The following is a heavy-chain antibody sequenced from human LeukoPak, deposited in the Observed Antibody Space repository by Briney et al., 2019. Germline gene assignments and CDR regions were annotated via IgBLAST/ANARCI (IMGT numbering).Heavy chain of an antibody. V-gene: IGHV3-48*01. D-gene: IGHD3-22*01. CDR1: AFTFISYS. J-gene: IGHJ6*03. CDR2: ISSSGSTI. CDR3: AKSEYYYDSTIPGYMDV. Sequence: GGSLRLSCAASAFTFISYSMNWVRQAPGKGLEWISYISSSGSTIHYADSVKGRFTISRDNSKNTLYLQMNSLRAEDTAVYYCAKSEYYYDSTIPGYMDVWGKGTTVTVSS.